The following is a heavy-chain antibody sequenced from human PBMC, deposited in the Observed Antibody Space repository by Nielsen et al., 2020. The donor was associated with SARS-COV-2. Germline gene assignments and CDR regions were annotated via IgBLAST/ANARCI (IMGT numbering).Heavy chain of an antibody. V-gene: IGHV3-15*01. CDR2: IKSKTDGGTT. D-gene: IGHD6-19*01. CDR1: GFTFSNAW. J-gene: IGHJ4*02. Sequence: GGSLRLSCAASGFTFSNAWMSWVRQAPGKGLEWVGRIKSKTDGGTTDYAAPVKGRFTISRDDSKNTLYLQMNSLRAEDTAVYYCARDLAVAGTDLGDYWGQGTLVTVSS. CDR3: ARDLAVAGTDLGDY.